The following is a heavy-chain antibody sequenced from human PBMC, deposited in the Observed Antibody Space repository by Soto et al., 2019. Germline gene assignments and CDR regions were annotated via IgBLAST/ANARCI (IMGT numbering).Heavy chain of an antibody. Sequence: PGESLKISCKGSGYSFTSYWISWVRQMPGKGLEWMGRIDPSDSYTNYSPSFQGHVTISADKSISTAYLQWSSLKASDTAMYYCARHEEGYYYGSGSRNYGMDAWGQGTTVTVSS. V-gene: IGHV5-10-1*01. D-gene: IGHD3-10*01. CDR3: ARHEEGYYYGSGSRNYGMDA. CDR1: GYSFTSYW. J-gene: IGHJ6*02. CDR2: IDPSDSYT.